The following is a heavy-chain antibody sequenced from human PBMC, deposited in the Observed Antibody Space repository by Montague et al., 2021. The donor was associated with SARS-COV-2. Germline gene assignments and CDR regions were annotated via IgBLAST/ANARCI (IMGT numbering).Heavy chain of an antibody. D-gene: IGHD2-15*01. V-gene: IGHV4-34*01. CDR3: ARLVDGVVRSPILGDGPYYSYYSRDV. J-gene: IGHJ6*04. CDR2: IHHGGST. Sequence: SETLSLTCTVHGGSFSTYSWNWIRQPPGKGLEWIGEIHHGGSTNYNPSLKSRVTISADTSKNQFSLKLTSVAAADTAVYYCARLVDGVVRSPILGDGPYYSYYSRDVWGKGTTVTVSS. CDR1: GGSFSTYS.